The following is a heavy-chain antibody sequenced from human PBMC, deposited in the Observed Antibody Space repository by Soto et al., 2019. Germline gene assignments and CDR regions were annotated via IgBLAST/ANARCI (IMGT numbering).Heavy chain of an antibody. Sequence: SETLSLTCTVAGGSSSSYYWRWIRQPPGKGLEWIGYIYYSGSTNYNPSLKSRVTISVDTSKNQFSLKLSSVTAADTAVYYCARFDYDILTGYYNPWFDPWGQGTLVTVSS. V-gene: IGHV4-59*01. J-gene: IGHJ5*02. CDR3: ARFDYDILTGYYNPWFDP. CDR1: GGSSSSYY. CDR2: IYYSGST. D-gene: IGHD3-9*01.